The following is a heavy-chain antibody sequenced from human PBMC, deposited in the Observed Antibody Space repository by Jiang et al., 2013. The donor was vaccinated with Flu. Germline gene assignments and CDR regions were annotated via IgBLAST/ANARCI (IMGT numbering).Heavy chain of an antibody. J-gene: IGHJ3*02. CDR1: GDSVSSNSAA. CDR3: ARARGVRVDGFDI. V-gene: IGHV6-1*01. D-gene: IGHD3-10*01. Sequence: QTLSLTCAISGDSVSSNSAAWNWIRQSPSGGLEWLGRTYNRAGWYNDYVVSVKSRIIITPDTSKNQFSLQLSSVTPEDTAVYFCARARGVRVDGFDIWGQGTMVTVSS. CDR2: TYNRAGWYN.